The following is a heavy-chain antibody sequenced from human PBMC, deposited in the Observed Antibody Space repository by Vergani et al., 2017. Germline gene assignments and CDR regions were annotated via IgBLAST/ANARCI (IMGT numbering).Heavy chain of an antibody. CDR1: GYTFTSYG. J-gene: IGHJ3*02. D-gene: IGHD3-22*01. CDR3: ARYYYDSSGYYFGIRYAFDI. CDR2: ISAYNGNT. Sequence: QVQLVQSGAEVKKPGASVKVSCKASGYTFTSYGISWVRQAPGQGLEWMGWISAYNGNTNYAQKLQGRVTMTTDTSTSTAYMELRSLRSDDTAVYYCARYYYDSSGYYFGIRYAFDIWGQGTMVTVSS. V-gene: IGHV1-18*01.